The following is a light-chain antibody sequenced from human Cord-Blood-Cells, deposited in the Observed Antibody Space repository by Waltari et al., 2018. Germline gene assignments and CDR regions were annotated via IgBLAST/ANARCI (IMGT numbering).Light chain of an antibody. CDR1: QSISSY. V-gene: IGKV1-39*01. Sequence: DIQMTQSPSSLSASVGDRVTITCRASQSISSYLSWYQQTPGKAPKLLIYAASSLQSRVPSRFSGSGTGTDFTLTISSLQPEGFATYDCQQSYSTTFTFGPGTKVYSK. CDR2: AAS. J-gene: IGKJ3*01. CDR3: QQSYSTTFT.